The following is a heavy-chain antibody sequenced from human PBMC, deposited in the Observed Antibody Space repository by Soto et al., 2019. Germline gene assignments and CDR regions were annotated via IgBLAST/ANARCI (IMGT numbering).Heavy chain of an antibody. V-gene: IGHV3-74*01. D-gene: IGHD3-9*01. CDR1: GFTFSSYW. CDR3: ARERDYDILTGYYSPEPYGMDV. CDR2: INSDGSST. Sequence: GGSLRLSCAASGFTFSSYWMHWVRQAPGKGLVWVSRINSDGSSTSYADSVKGRFTISRDSAKNTLYLQMNSLRAEDTAVYYCARERDYDILTGYYSPEPYGMDVWGQGTTVTVSS. J-gene: IGHJ6*02.